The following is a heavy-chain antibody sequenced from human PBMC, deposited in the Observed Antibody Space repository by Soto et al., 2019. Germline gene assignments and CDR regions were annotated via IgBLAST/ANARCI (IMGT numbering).Heavy chain of an antibody. CDR1: GGSISSSSYY. D-gene: IGHD2-21*02. Sequence: ETLSLSCTVSGGSISSSSYYCGWIRQHPGKGLEWIGSIYYSGSTYYNPSLKSRVTISVDPSKNQFSLKLSSVTAADTAVYYCARLAYCGVDCYALDYWGQGTLVTVSS. CDR2: IYYSGST. V-gene: IGHV4-39*01. CDR3: ARLAYCGVDCYALDY. J-gene: IGHJ4*02.